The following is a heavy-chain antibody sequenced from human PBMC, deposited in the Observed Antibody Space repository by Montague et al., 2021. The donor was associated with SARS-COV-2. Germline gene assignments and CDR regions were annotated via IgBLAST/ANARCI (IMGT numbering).Heavy chain of an antibody. D-gene: IGHD3-22*01. CDR3: ARRPYYYDSSGQFDP. CDR1: GGSISSSTYY. V-gene: IGHV4-39*07. Sequence: SETLSLTCTVSGGSISSSTYYWGWIRQPPGKGLEWIASIYYSGSTYFNPSLKSRVAISIDTSKNQFSLKLSSVTAADAAVYSCARRPYYYDSSGQFDPWGQGVLVTVSS. J-gene: IGHJ5*01. CDR2: IYYSGST.